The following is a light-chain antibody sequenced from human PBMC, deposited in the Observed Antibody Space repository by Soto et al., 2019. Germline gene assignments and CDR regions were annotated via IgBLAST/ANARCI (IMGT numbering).Light chain of an antibody. Sequence: DIQMTQSPSSLSASVGDRVTITCRASQSISTYLNWYQQKVGKAPKLLIYAASSLQRGVPPRFSGSGSGTDFTLTISSLQPEDFATYYCLQSYSTPRTFGQGTKLEIK. CDR3: LQSYSTPRT. V-gene: IGKV1-39*01. CDR1: QSISTY. CDR2: AAS. J-gene: IGKJ2*02.